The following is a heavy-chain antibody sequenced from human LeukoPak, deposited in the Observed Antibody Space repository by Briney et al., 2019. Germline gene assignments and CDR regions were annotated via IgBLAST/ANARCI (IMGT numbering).Heavy chain of an antibody. Sequence: SETLSLTCAVYGGSFSGYYWSWIRQPPGKGLEWIGYIYYSGSTNYNPSLKSRVTISVDTSKNQFSLKLSSVTAADTAVYYCARYSGYPDYWGQGTLVTVSS. CDR2: IYYSGST. CDR1: GGSFSGYY. V-gene: IGHV4-59*01. CDR3: ARYSGYPDY. J-gene: IGHJ4*02. D-gene: IGHD3-22*01.